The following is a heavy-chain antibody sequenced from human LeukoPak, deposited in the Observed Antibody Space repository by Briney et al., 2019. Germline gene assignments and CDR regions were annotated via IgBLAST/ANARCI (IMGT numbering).Heavy chain of an antibody. J-gene: IGHJ4*01. CDR3: ARDGTAAGLYFDL. V-gene: IGHV3-7*01. CDR1: GFTFSSFW. D-gene: IGHD6-13*01. CDR2: IRQDGGEK. Sequence: GGSLRLSCAVSGFTFSSFWMNWVGQAPGKGREGVASIRQDGGEKSYVDSVKGRFTISRDNTKNSLYLQMNGLRAEDTAVYYCARDGTAAGLYFDLWGQGTLVTVSS.